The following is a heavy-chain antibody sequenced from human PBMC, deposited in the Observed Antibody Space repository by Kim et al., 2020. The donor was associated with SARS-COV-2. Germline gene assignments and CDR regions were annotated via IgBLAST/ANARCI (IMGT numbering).Heavy chain of an antibody. V-gene: IGHV3-13*01. CDR1: GFTFSTYD. D-gene: IGHD6-25*01. J-gene: IGHJ2*01. Sequence: GGSLRLSCTASGFTFSTYDMHWVRQVTGKGLEWVSAIGTAGDTYYAGSVKGRFTISRENAKNSLYLQMNSLRAGDTAVYSCARLRGTAHGWYFDLWGRGTLVTVSS. CDR2: IGTAGDT. CDR3: ARLRGTAHGWYFDL.